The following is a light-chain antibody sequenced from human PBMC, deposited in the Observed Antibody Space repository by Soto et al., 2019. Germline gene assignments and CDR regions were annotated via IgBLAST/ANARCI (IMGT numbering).Light chain of an antibody. CDR1: SSDVGGYNY. Sequence: QSVLTQPASVSGSPGQSITISCTGTSSDVGGYNYVSWYQQHPAKVPKLMIYHVSNRPSGVSDRFSGSKSGNTASLTISGLQVEDEADYYCYSYTTSSTYVFGTGTKVTVL. V-gene: IGLV2-14*01. CDR2: HVS. CDR3: YSYTTSSTYV. J-gene: IGLJ1*01.